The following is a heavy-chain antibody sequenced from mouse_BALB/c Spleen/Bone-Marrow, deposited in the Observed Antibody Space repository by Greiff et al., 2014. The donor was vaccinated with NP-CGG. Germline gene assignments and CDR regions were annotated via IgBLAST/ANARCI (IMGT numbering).Heavy chain of an antibody. CDR1: GYAFTNYL. V-gene: IGHV1-54*01. J-gene: IGHJ1*01. CDR2: INPGSGDT. Sequence: QVQLQQSGAELVRPGTSVKVSCKASGYAFTNYLIEWVKQRPGQGLEWIGVINPGSGDTNYNEKFKGKATLTADKSSNTAYMQFSSRTSEAAAVYFCARGFYFYWYCDFGGAGTTVPVPS. D-gene: IGHD2-1*01. CDR3: ARGFYFYWYCDF.